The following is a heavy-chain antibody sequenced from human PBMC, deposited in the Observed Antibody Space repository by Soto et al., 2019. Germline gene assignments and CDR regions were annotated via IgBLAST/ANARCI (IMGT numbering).Heavy chain of an antibody. D-gene: IGHD3-9*01. CDR1: GGSISSSSYY. CDR2: IYYSGST. CDR3: ARGYDILTGPLDY. J-gene: IGHJ4*02. V-gene: IGHV4-39*01. Sequence: SETLSLTCTVSGGSISSSSYYWGWIRQPPGKGLEWIGSIYYSGSTYYNPSLKSRVTISVDTSKSQFSLNLNSVTAADTAVYYCARGYDILTGPLDYWGPGTLVTVSS.